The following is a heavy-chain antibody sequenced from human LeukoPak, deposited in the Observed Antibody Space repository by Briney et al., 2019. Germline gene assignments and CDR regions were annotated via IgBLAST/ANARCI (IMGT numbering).Heavy chain of an antibody. CDR3: AQSGYDSSGYYLGY. CDR1: GFTFSSYA. V-gene: IGHV3-23*01. Sequence: GGSLRLSCAASGFTFSSYAMSWVRQAPGKGLEWVSAISGSGGSTYYADSVKGRFTISRDNSKNTLYLQMNSLRAEDTAVYYCAQSGYDSSGYYLGYWGQGTLVTVSS. J-gene: IGHJ4*02. CDR2: ISGSGGST. D-gene: IGHD3-22*01.